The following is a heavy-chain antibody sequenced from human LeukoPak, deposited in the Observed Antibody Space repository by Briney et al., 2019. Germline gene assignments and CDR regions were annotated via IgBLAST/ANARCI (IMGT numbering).Heavy chain of an antibody. CDR2: INSDGSWT. CDR3: VSFYETY. CDR1: GNYW. D-gene: IGHD2/OR15-2a*01. Sequence: GGSLRHSCAASGNYWMHWVRQVPGKGLVWVSHINSDGSWTSYADSVKGRFTISKDNAKNTVYLQMNSLRAEDTAVYYCVSFYETYWGRGTLVTVSS. V-gene: IGHV3-74*01. J-gene: IGHJ4*02.